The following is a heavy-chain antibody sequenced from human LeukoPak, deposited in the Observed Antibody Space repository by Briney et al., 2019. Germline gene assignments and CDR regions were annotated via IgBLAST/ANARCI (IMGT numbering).Heavy chain of an antibody. D-gene: IGHD1-1*01. Sequence: GGSLRLSCAAPGFTFSSYGMHWVRQAPGKGLEWVAVISYDGSNKYYADSVKGRFTISRDNSKNTLYLQMNSLRAEDTAVYYCAKGSGTTLDYWGQGTLVTVSS. CDR2: ISYDGSNK. CDR1: GFTFSSYG. J-gene: IGHJ4*02. V-gene: IGHV3-30*18. CDR3: AKGSGTTLDY.